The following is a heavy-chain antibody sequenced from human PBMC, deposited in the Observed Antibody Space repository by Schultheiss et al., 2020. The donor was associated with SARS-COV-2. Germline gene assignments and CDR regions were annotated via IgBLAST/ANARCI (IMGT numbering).Heavy chain of an antibody. CDR1: GGSISSYY. CDR3: ARVGYDYGMDV. J-gene: IGHJ6*02. CDR2: IYYSGST. Sequence: SETLSLTCTVSGGSISSYYWSWIRQPPGKGLEWIGYIYYSGSTNYNPSLKSRVTISVDTSKNQFSLKLSSVTAADTAVYYCARVGYDYGMDVWGQGTTVTVSS. V-gene: IGHV4-59*08. D-gene: IGHD2-15*01.